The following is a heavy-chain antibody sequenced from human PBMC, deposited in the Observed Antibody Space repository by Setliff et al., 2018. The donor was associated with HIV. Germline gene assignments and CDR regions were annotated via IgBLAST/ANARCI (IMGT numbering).Heavy chain of an antibody. Sequence: GESLKISCAASGFTFSGAEIHWVRQAPGKGLEWVADIWYDGSKKYYADSVKGRFTISKDNSKNTLYLQMNSRRAEDTAVYYCARDRWYNSGKQLDVWGKGTTVTVSS. CDR3: ARDRWYNSGKQLDV. V-gene: IGHV3-33*08. CDR2: IWYDGSKK. CDR1: GFTFSGAE. D-gene: IGHD6-19*01. J-gene: IGHJ6*04.